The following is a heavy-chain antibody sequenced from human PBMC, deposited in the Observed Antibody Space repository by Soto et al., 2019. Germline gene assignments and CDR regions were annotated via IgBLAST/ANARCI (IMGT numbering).Heavy chain of an antibody. CDR2: IYYSGST. CDR1: GCSISTSSYY. CDR3: ARQQWLVRVNYYYGMDV. Sequence: SETLSLTCNVSGCSISTSSYYRCWIRQPPGKGLEWIGSIYYSGSTYYNPSLKSRVTISVDTSKNQFSLKLSSVTAADTAVYYCARQQWLVRVNYYYGMDVWGQGTTVS. V-gene: IGHV4-39*01. D-gene: IGHD6-19*01. J-gene: IGHJ6*02.